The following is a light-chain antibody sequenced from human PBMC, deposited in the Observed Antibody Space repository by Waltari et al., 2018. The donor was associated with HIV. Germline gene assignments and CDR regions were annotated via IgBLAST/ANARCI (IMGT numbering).Light chain of an antibody. CDR3: QQRGNWLYT. CDR1: QSVSSS. V-gene: IGKV3-11*01. Sequence: EIVLTQSPATLSLSPGERATLSCRASQSVSSSLAWYQQKPGQAPRLLIYDASNRATGIPARFSGSGSGTDFTLTISSLEPEDFAVYYCQQRGNWLYTFGQGTKLESK. J-gene: IGKJ2*01. CDR2: DAS.